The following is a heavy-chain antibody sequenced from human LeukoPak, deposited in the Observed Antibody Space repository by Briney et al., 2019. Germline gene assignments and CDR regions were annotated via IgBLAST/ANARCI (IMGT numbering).Heavy chain of an antibody. V-gene: IGHV1-46*01. CDR3: TRSVRDGTIDY. D-gene: IGHD5-24*01. J-gene: IGHJ4*02. CDR1: GYTFTSYF. CDR2: INPSGGST. Sequence: ASVKVSCKSYGYTFTSYFMHWVRQAPGQGLEWMGIINPSGGSTNYAQKFQGRVTMTRTTSIRTAYMELSSLRSEDTAVYYCTRSVRDGTIDYWGQGTLVTVSS.